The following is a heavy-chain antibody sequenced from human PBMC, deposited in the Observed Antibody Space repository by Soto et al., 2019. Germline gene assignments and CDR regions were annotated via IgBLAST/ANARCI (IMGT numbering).Heavy chain of an antibody. CDR1: GYTVTSYG. CDR3: ARVVGLEPLDS. CDR2: ISAYNGNP. V-gene: IGHV1-18*01. Sequence: QVQLVQSGSEVKKPGASGKVSCKSSGYTVTSYGISWVRQAPGQGLAWMGWISAYNGNPNYAQKLQGRVTMTTATATSTAYIELRSLRSDDTAVYYCARVVGLEPLDSCGQGTLVTVSS. J-gene: IGHJ4*02. D-gene: IGHD3-3*01.